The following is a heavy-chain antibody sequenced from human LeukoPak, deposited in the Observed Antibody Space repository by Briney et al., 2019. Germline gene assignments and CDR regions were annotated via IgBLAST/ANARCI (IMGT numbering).Heavy chain of an antibody. D-gene: IGHD5-18*01. CDR2: INPNSGGT. J-gene: IGHJ1*01. V-gene: IGHV1-2*02. CDR1: GYTFTGYY. CDR3: ARGSFSADAPLVLDYF. Sequence: ASVKVSYMASGYTFTGYYIHGVRRAPGQGLEWMGWINPNSGGTNYAQKFQGRVTMTRDTSISTAYMELSRLKSDDTAVYYCARGSFSADAPLVLDYF.